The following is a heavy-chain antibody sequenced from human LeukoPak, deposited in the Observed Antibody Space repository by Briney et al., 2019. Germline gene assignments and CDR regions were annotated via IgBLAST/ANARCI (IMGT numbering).Heavy chain of an antibody. CDR3: AKDRTSCYAGCYYYGMDV. V-gene: IGHV3-23*01. CDR2: ISGSGGST. CDR1: GFAFSSYA. D-gene: IGHD2-2*01. J-gene: IGHJ6*04. Sequence: GGSLRLSCAASGFAFSSYAMSWVRQAPGEGLEWVSAISGSGGSTYYADSVKGRFTISRDNSKNPLYRQMNSLRAEDTAVYHCAKDRTSCYAGCYYYGMDVWGKGTTVTVSS.